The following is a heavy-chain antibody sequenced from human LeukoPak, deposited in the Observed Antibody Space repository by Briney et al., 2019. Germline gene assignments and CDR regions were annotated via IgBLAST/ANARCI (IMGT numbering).Heavy chain of an antibody. V-gene: IGHV3-7*03. Sequence: PGGSLRLSCAASGFTFTSYWMTWVRQAPGRGLEWVGNIKQDGSEKYYVDSLKGRFTISRDNAKNSLYLQMNNLRVEDTAFYYCGRAGVVPAAISHWGRGTLVTVSS. D-gene: IGHD2-2*01. J-gene: IGHJ4*02. CDR2: IKQDGSEK. CDR1: GFTFTSYW. CDR3: GRAGVVPAAISH.